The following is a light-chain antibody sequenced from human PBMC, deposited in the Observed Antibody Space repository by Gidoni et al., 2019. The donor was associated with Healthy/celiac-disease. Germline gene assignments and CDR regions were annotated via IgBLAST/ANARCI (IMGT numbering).Light chain of an antibody. CDR2: QDS. J-gene: IGLJ1*01. CDR1: KLGDKY. V-gene: IGLV3-1*01. CDR3: QAWDSSTAFYV. Sequence: SYELTQPPSVSVSPGQTASITCSGDKLGDKYACWYQQKPGPSPVLVSYQDSKRPSGIPERFSGSNAGNTATLTISGTQAMDEADYYCQAWDSSTAFYVFGTGTKVTVL.